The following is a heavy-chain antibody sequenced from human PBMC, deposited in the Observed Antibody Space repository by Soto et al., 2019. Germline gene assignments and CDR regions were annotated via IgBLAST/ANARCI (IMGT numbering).Heavy chain of an antibody. V-gene: IGHV1-2*04. CDR2: INPNSGGT. D-gene: IGHD3-3*02. CDR1: GYTFTGYY. CDR3: ARDLNPRLAGTYYYGMDV. Sequence: ASVKVSCKASGYTFTGYYMHWVRQAPGQGLEWMGWINPNSGGTNYAQKFQGWVTMTRDTSISTAYMELSRLRSDDTAVYYCARDLNPRLAGTYYYGMDVWGQGTTVTVSS. J-gene: IGHJ6*02.